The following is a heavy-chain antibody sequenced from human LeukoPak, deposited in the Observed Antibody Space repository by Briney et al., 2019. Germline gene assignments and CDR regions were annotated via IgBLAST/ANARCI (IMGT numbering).Heavy chain of an antibody. CDR1: GGSFSGYY. Sequence: PSETLSLTCAVYGGSFSGYYWSWIRQPPGKGLEWIGEINHSGSTNYNPSLKSRVTISVDTSKNQFSLKLSSVTAADTAVYCCARLGHQLLPFYYYYYMDVWGKGTTVTVSS. CDR3: ARLGHQLLPFYYYYYMDV. CDR2: INHSGST. J-gene: IGHJ6*03. D-gene: IGHD2-2*01. V-gene: IGHV4-34*01.